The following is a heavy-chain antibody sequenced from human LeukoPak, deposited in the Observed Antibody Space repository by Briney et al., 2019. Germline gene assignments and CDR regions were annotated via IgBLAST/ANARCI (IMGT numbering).Heavy chain of an antibody. CDR3: AKEFYDFWSGQADFDC. CDR1: GFTFSSYA. CDR2: ISYDGSNK. D-gene: IGHD3-3*01. J-gene: IGHJ4*02. Sequence: PGGSLRLSCAASGFTFSSYAMHWVRQAPGKGLEWVAVISYDGSNKYYADSVKGRFTISRDNSKNTLYLQMNSLRAEDTAVYYCAKEFYDFWSGQADFDCWGQGALVTVSS. V-gene: IGHV3-30-3*01.